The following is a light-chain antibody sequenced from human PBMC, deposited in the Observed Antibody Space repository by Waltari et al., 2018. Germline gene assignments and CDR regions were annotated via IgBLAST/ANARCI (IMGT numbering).Light chain of an antibody. CDR3: MQVLSVPLT. CDR2: LGS. J-gene: IGKJ1*01. CDR1: HSLLHSNGYNY. Sequence: DIVMTQSPLSLPVIPGESASISCKSSHSLLHSNGYNYLDWYLQKPGQSPQLLIYLGSNRASGVPDRFSGSESGTDFTLKISRVEPEDVGIYYCMQVLSVPLTFGQGTKVEIK. V-gene: IGKV2-28*01.